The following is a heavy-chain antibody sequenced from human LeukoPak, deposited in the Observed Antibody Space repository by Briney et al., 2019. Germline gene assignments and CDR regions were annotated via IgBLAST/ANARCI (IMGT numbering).Heavy chain of an antibody. CDR3: AKEGRGCSSTSCYKLFDY. J-gene: IGHJ4*02. D-gene: IGHD2-2*02. Sequence: PGGSLRLSCAVSGFTVSGNYMSWVRQAPGKGLEWVSVIYSGGSTHSADSVKGRFTISRDNSKNTLYLQMNNVRAEDTAVYYCAKEGRGCSSTSCYKLFDYWGQGTLVTVSS. CDR2: IYSGGST. V-gene: IGHV3-66*02. CDR1: GFTVSGNY.